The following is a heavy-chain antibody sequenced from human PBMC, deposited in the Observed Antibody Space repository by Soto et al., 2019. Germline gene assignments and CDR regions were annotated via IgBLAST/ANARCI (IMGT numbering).Heavy chain of an antibody. D-gene: IGHD6-13*01. CDR3: AKDMRGGSSSSRYYYGLDV. CDR2: ISWNSGTI. Sequence: EVQLVESGGGLVQPGRSLRLSCAASGFTFDVYAMHWVRQAPGKGLEWVSGISWNSGTIVYADSVKGRFTISRDNAKNSLYLQMNSLRGEDTALYYCAKDMRGGSSSSRYYYGLDVWGQGTTVTVSS. CDR1: GFTFDVYA. J-gene: IGHJ6*02. V-gene: IGHV3-9*01.